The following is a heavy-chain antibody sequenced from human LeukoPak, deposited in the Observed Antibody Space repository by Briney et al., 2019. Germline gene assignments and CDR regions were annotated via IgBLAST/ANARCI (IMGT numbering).Heavy chain of an antibody. D-gene: IGHD5-12*01. J-gene: IGHJ4*02. CDR2: ISSSSSYI. CDR3: ARVGYSGYDYLCY. V-gene: IGHV3-21*01. CDR1: GFTFSSYS. Sequence: GGPLRLSCAASGFTFSSYSMNWVRQAPGKGVEWVSSISSSSSYIYYADSVEGRFTISRDNAKNSLYLQMNSLRAEDTAVYYCARVGYSGYDYLCYWGQGTLVTVSS.